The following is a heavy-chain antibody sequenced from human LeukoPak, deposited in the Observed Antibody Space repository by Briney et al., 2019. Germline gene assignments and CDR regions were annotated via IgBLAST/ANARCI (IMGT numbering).Heavy chain of an antibody. CDR2: IYPAGSDT. V-gene: IGHV5-51*01. Sequence: PGESLQISCQGAGYSFTTSWIAWVRPRPGKGLEWMGIIYPAGSDTRYSPSFKGLVTISADKSINTAYLQWSNLKASDTAMYYCARQRSSGWYIDFWGQGTLVTVSS. CDR3: ARQRSSGWYIDF. J-gene: IGHJ4*02. D-gene: IGHD6-19*01. CDR1: GYSFTTSW.